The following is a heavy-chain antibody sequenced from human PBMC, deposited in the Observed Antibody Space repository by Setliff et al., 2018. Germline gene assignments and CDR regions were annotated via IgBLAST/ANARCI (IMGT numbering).Heavy chain of an antibody. CDR3: VRDWASGDDH. Sequence: QPGGSLRLSCAASGFTFGSYWMTWVRQAPEKGLEWVANIHQDGSERHYVDSVKGRFTISRDNAKNSLFLQMNILEVGDTAVYYCVRDWASGDDHWGRGTLVTVSS. D-gene: IGHD3-10*01. CDR1: GFTFGSYW. CDR2: IHQDGSER. J-gene: IGHJ4*02. V-gene: IGHV3-7*01.